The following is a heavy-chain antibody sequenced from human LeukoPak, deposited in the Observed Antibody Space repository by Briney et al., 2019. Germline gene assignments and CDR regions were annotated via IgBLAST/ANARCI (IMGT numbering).Heavy chain of an antibody. J-gene: IGHJ5*02. CDR1: GYTFTGYY. CDR3: ARDPYKSWFDP. D-gene: IGHD3-10*01. CDR2: INPNSGGT. Sequence: ASVKVSCKASGYTFTGYYMHWVRQAPGQGLEWMGRINPNSGGTNYAQKFQGGVTTTRDTSISTAYMELSRLRSDDTAVYYCARDPYKSWFDPWGQGTLVTVSS. V-gene: IGHV1-2*06.